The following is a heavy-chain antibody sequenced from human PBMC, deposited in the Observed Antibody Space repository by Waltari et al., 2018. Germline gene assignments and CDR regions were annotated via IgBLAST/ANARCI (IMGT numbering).Heavy chain of an antibody. V-gene: IGHV3-30*04. D-gene: IGHD3-22*01. CDR3: ARDYCDRTNCHGMDV. CDR1: EFTFRSYA. CDR2: ISYNERNI. Sequence: QVQLVESGGGVVQPGRSLRLSCAASEFTFRSYALHGVRQAPGKGLEWVAVISYNERNIYYVDSVKGRFIISRDNSRKMLCLQMNSLRTEDTAVYYCARDYCDRTNCHGMDVWGQGTTVTVSS. J-gene: IGHJ6*02.